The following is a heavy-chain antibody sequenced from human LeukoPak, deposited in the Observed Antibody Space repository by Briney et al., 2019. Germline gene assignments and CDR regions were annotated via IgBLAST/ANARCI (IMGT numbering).Heavy chain of an antibody. Sequence: GGSLRLSCAASGFTFSSYAMSWVRQAPGKGLEWVSAISSSGGSTYYADSVKGRFTISRDNSRTTLYLQMNSLRADDTAVYYCAKEIRPNDYWGQGTLVTVSS. V-gene: IGHV3-23*01. CDR2: ISSSGGST. CDR1: GFTFSSYA. CDR3: AKEIRPNDY. D-gene: IGHD4-17*01. J-gene: IGHJ4*02.